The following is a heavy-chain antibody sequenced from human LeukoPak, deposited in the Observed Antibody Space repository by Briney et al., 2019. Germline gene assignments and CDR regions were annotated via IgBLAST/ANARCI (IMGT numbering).Heavy chain of an antibody. CDR3: ARRTSGYPRYNWLDP. Sequence: PSETLSLTCTVSGGSISSSSYYWGWIRQPPGKGLEWIGSIYYSGSTYYNPSLKSRVTISVDTSKNQFSLKLSSVTAADTAVYYCARRTSGYPRYNWLDPWGQGTLVTVSS. CDR1: GGSISSSSYY. D-gene: IGHD3-3*01. V-gene: IGHV4-39*01. J-gene: IGHJ5*02. CDR2: IYYSGST.